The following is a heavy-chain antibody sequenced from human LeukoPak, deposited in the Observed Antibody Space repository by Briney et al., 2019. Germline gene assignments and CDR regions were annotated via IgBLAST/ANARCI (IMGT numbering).Heavy chain of an antibody. CDR1: GSTFSSYA. D-gene: IGHD2-2*01. CDR2: ISGSGGST. J-gene: IGHJ6*03. CDR3: AKGSEDIVVVPAAMMALKYYYYMDV. Sequence: GGSLRLSCAASGSTFSSYAMSWVRQAPGKGLEWVSAISGSGGSTYYADSVKGRFTISGDNSKNTLYLQMNSLRAEDTAVYYCAKGSEDIVVVPAAMMALKYYYYMDVWGKGTTVTVSS. V-gene: IGHV3-23*01.